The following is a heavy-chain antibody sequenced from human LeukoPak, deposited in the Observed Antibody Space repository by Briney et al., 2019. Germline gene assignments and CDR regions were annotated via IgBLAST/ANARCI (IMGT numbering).Heavy chain of an antibody. CDR2: IYYSGST. D-gene: IGHD2-2*01. CDR3: ARELQLLFFDY. J-gene: IGHJ4*02. CDR1: GGSISSGDYY. V-gene: IGHV4-30-4*01. Sequence: SHTLSPTCTVSGGSISSGDYYSGWIREPRGKGLEWIGYIYYSGSTHYTPSLKTQVTISVDTSKIPVSLKLSSVTAADRAVYYCARELQLLFFDYWGQGTLVTVSS.